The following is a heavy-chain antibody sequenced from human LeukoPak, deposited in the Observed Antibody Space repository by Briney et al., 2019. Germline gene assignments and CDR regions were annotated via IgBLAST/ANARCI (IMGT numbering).Heavy chain of an antibody. D-gene: IGHD5-24*01. CDR2: IFYTGST. CDR1: VDSISSHY. J-gene: IGHJ4*02. Sequence: PSETLSLTCTVSVDSISSHYWSWIRQPPGKGLEWVGYIFYTGSTSYKPSLKSRLTISLDTSKNQFSLKLSSVTAADTAVYFCARRDGLRNFDYWGQGTLVTVSS. CDR3: ARRDGLRNFDY. V-gene: IGHV4-59*08.